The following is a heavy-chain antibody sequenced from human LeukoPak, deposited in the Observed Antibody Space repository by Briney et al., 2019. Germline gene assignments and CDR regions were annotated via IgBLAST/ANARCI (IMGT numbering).Heavy chain of an antibody. CDR1: GFTFSSYW. CDR2: INQDESEK. V-gene: IGHV3-7*01. Sequence: GGSLRLSCAASGFTFSSYWMTWVRQAPGKGLEWVANINQDESEKYYVDSVKGRFTISRDNAKNSLYLQMNSLRAEDTAVYYCARDGLRRPPTPYCGGDCPLDYWGQGTLVSVSS. CDR3: ARDGLRRPPTPYCGGDCPLDY. J-gene: IGHJ4*02. D-gene: IGHD2-21*02.